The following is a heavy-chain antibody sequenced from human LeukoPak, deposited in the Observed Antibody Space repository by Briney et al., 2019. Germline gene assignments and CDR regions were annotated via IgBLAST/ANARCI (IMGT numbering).Heavy chain of an antibody. J-gene: IGHJ4*02. CDR3: ARDLGYNQGSDY. CDR2: INPNSGGT. V-gene: IGHV1-2*02. D-gene: IGHD5-24*01. Sequence: ASVKVSCKASGYTFTGYYMHWVRQAPGQGLEWMGWINPNSGGTNYAQKFQGRVTMTRDTSISTAYMELSRLRSDDTAVYYCARDLGYNQGSDYWGQGTLVTVSS. CDR1: GYTFTGYY.